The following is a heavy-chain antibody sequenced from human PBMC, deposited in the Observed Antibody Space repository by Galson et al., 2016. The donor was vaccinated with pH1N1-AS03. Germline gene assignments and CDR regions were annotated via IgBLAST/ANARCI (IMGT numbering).Heavy chain of an antibody. V-gene: IGHV1-18*04. Sequence: SVKVSCKASGYTFTTYGLTWVRQAPGQGLEWMAWINPYNGNTNYAQRFQGRLTMTTDTSTSTAYMELRSLRSDDTSVYYCARMRVRDSDSAFDIWGQGTMVTVSS. CDR2: INPYNGNT. CDR1: GYTFTTYG. D-gene: IGHD1-1*01. CDR3: ARMRVRDSDSAFDI. J-gene: IGHJ3*02.